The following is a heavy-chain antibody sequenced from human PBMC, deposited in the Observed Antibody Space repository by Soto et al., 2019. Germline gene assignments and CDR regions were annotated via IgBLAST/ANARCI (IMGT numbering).Heavy chain of an antibody. Sequence: EVQLVESGGGLVQPGGSLRLSCAASGLTVSTKYMSWVRQAPGKGLEWVSVIYSGGSTFYADSVRGRFTISRDNSKNTVNRQMNSLRAEDTAVYYGAREMGIAARILTTDYWGQGTVVTVSS. D-gene: IGHD6-6*01. CDR1: GLTVSTKY. CDR2: IYSGGST. J-gene: IGHJ4*02. CDR3: AREMGIAARILTTDY. V-gene: IGHV3-66*01.